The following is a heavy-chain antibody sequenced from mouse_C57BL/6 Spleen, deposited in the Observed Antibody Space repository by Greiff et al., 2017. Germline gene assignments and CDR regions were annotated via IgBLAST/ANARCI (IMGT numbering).Heavy chain of an antibody. CDR3: ARRLGRGWFAY. CDR2: ISYDGSN. J-gene: IGHJ3*01. V-gene: IGHV3-6*01. CDR1: GYSITSGYS. Sequence: VQLQESGPGLVKPSQSLSLTCSVTGYSITSGYSWNWIRQFPGNKLEWMGYISYDGSNNYNPSLKNRISITRDTSKNQFFLKLNSVTTEDTATYYCARRLGRGWFAYWGQGTLVTVSA. D-gene: IGHD4-1*01.